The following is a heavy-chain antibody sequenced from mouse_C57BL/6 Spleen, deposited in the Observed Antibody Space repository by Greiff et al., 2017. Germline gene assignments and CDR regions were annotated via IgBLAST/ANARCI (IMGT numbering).Heavy chain of an antibody. D-gene: IGHD2-2*01. CDR2: IAPENGDT. CDR1: GFNIKDDY. CDR3: TTSVMVTRYFDV. V-gene: IGHV14-4*01. J-gene: IGHJ1*03. Sequence: EVKVVESGAELVRPGASVKLSCTASGFNIKDDYMHWVKQRPEQGLEWMGWIAPENGDTEYASKFQGQATITADTSSNTPYLQLSILASEDTAVDYCTTSVMVTRYFDVWGTGTTVTVSS.